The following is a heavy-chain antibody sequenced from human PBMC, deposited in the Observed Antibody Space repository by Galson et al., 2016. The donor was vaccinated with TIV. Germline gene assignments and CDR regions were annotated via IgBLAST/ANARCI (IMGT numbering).Heavy chain of an antibody. D-gene: IGHD3-3*01. CDR2: IYPGDSTV. V-gene: IGHV5-51*03. CDR1: GYGFSHYW. J-gene: IGHJ5*02. Sequence: QSGAEVKKPGESLRISCQASGYGFSHYWVAWVRQLPGKGLEWMGIIYPGDSTVRYSPSFQGQVTISVDKSLNTAYLQWSSLKASDSAMYYCARGVSTGSGWLDPWGQGTLVTVSS. CDR3: ARGVSTGSGWLDP.